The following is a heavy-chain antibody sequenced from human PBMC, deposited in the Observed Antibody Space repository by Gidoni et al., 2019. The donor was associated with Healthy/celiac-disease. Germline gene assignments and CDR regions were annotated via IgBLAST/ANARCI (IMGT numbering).Heavy chain of an antibody. V-gene: IGHV1-69*04. Sequence: QFQLVQSAAAVKKPGSSVKFSGKASGGTFSSYPISWVRQAPGQGLEWMGRIIPILGIANYAQKFQGRVTITADKSTSTAYMELSSLRSEDTAVYYCAREYYYGSGSYYNTYFDYWGQGTLVTVSS. D-gene: IGHD3-10*01. CDR1: GGTFSSYP. J-gene: IGHJ4*02. CDR2: IIPILGIA. CDR3: AREYYYGSGSYYNTYFDY.